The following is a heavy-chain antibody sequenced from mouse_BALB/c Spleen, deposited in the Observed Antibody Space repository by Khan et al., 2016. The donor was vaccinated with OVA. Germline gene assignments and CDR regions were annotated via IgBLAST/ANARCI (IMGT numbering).Heavy chain of an antibody. V-gene: IGHV5-6-5*01. J-gene: IGHJ1*01. Sequence: EVELVESGGGLVKPGGSLKLSCAASGLTFSIYAMSWVRQTPEKRLEWVASISTGGSTYYPDSVQGRFPISRDNARNILYLHMSSLRSEDTAMYYCARGDYHGRGYFDVWGAGTTVTVAS. CDR3: ARGDYHGRGYFDV. CDR1: GLTFSIYA. CDR2: ISTGGST. D-gene: IGHD1-2*01.